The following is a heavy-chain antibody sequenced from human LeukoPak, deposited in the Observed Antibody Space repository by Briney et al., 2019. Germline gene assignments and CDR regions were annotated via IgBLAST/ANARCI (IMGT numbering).Heavy chain of an antibody. Sequence: ASVKVSCKASGGTFSSYAISWVRQAPGQGLEWMGGIIPIFGTANYAQKFQGRVTITADESTSTAYMELSSLRSEDTAVHYCARTTVTAYYYYYYYMDVWGKGTTVTVSS. V-gene: IGHV1-69*13. CDR3: ARTTVTAYYYYYYYMDV. J-gene: IGHJ6*03. CDR1: GGTFSSYA. CDR2: IIPIFGTA. D-gene: IGHD4-17*01.